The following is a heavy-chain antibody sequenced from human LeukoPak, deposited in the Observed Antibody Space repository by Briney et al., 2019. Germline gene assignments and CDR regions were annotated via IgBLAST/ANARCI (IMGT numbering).Heavy chain of an antibody. CDR2: INPNSGGT. CDR1: GYTFTGYY. D-gene: IGHD6-13*01. V-gene: IGHV1-2*02. J-gene: IGHJ4*02. CDR3: ARDGVIGSSSWYEGGEVDY. Sequence: GASVKVSCKASGYTFTGYYMHWVRQAPGQGLEWMGWINPNSGGTNYAQKFQGRVTMTRDTSISTAYMELSRLRSDDTAVYYCARDGVIGSSSWYEGGEVDYWGQGTLVTVSS.